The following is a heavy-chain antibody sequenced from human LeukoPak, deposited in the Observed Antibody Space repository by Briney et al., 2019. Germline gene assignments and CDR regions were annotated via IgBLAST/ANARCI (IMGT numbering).Heavy chain of an antibody. V-gene: IGHV3-23*01. CDR2: ISNDGGGT. D-gene: IGHD3-22*01. CDR3: AKGSSGYFFDL. CDR1: GFIFNNYG. Sequence: GGSLRLSCAASGFIFNNYGLVWVRQAPGKGLEWVSAISNDGGGTTYADFVKGRFSVSRDNSKNTLFLQMNSLRAEDTALYYRAKGSSGYFFDLWGQGTLVTVSS. J-gene: IGHJ4*02.